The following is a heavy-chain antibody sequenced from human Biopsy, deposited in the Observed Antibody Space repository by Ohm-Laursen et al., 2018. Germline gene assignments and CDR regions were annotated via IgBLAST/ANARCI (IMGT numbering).Heavy chain of an antibody. D-gene: IGHD3-22*01. J-gene: IGHJ6*02. CDR1: GESFNGYY. V-gene: IGHV4-34*01. CDR3: VRGVDYYDPYHYYALDV. Sequence: SDTLSLTCVVYGESFNGYYWSWIRQTPGKGLEWIGEINHSGRTNYNPSLKSRVTISVDTSKNQFFLKVRSVTAADTAVYYCVRGVDYYDPYHYYALDVWGQGTTVTVSS. CDR2: INHSGRT.